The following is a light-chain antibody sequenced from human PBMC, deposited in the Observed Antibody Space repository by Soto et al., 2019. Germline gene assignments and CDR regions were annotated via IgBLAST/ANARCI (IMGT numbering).Light chain of an antibody. CDR3: QQRSNWPPSLT. V-gene: IGKV3-11*01. CDR2: DAS. Sequence: EIVLTQSPATLSLSPGERATLSCRASQSVSSYLAWYQQKPGQAPRLLIYDASNRATGIPARFSGSGSGTDFTLTISSLEPEYVAVYYCQQRSNWPPSLTFGGGTKVEIK. CDR1: QSVSSY. J-gene: IGKJ4*01.